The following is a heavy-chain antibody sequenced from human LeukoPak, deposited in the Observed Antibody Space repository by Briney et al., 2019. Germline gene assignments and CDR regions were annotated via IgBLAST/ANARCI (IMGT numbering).Heavy chain of an antibody. CDR2: ISSSGSTI. D-gene: IGHD6-13*01. CDR3: ARVSAAGDYFDY. Sequence: GGSLRLSCAASGFTFSDYYMSWIRQAPGEGLEWVSYISSSGSTIYYADSVKGRFTISRDNAKNSLYLQMNSLRAEDTAVYYCARVSAAGDYFDYWGQGTLVTVSS. V-gene: IGHV3-11*01. CDR1: GFTFSDYY. J-gene: IGHJ4*02.